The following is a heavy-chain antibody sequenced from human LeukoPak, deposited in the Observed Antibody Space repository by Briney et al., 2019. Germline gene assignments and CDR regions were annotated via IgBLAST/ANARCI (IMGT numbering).Heavy chain of an antibody. CDR1: GFTFSSYG. Sequence: GRSLRLSCAASGFTFSSYGMHWVRQAPGKGLEWVAVIWYDGSNKYYADSVKGRFTISRDNSKNTLYLQMNSLRAEDTAMYFCAKRGVVIRVFLVGFHKEAYYFDSWGQGVLVTVSS. CDR2: IWYDGSNK. V-gene: IGHV3-33*06. D-gene: IGHD3-10*01. J-gene: IGHJ4*02. CDR3: AKRGVVIRVFLVGFHKEAYYFDS.